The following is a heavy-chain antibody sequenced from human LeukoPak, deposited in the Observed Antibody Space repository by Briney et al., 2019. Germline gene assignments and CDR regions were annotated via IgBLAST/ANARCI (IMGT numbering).Heavy chain of an antibody. CDR3: ARRARVVPALMGDREGNWSAP. D-gene: IGHD2-2*01. V-gene: IGHV4-61*01. J-gene: IGHJ5*02. CDR1: GASVSSASY. Sequence: SETLSLTCTVSGASVSSASYWTWIRQPPGKGVEWIAHIYNGVNTNYNPSLKSRVTISVDTSKNQFSLKLSSVTAADTAVYYCARRARVVPALMGDREGNWSAPGAQEPLVTVPS. CDR2: IYNGVNT.